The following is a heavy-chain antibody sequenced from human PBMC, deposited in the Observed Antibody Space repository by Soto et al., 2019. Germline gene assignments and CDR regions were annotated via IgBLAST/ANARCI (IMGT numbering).Heavy chain of an antibody. V-gene: IGHV3-30*18. CDR1: GFTFSSDG. J-gene: IGHJ4*02. Sequence: QVQLVESGGCVVQPGRSLRLSCAASGFTFSSDGMHWVRQAPGKRLEWVAVISYDGSNKYYADSVKGRFTISRDNSKNTLYLQMNSLRAEDTAVYYCAKVAYWGQGTLVTVSS. CDR2: ISYDGSNK. CDR3: AKVAY.